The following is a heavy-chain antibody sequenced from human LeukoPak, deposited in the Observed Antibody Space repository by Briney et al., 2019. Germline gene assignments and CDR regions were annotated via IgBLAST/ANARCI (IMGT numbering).Heavy chain of an antibody. CDR2: INPNSGGT. V-gene: IGHV1-2*02. D-gene: IGHD5-12*01. Sequence: ASVKVSCKASGYTFTGYYMHWVRQAPGQGLEWMGWINPNSGGTNYAQKFQGRVTMTRDTSISTAYMELSRLRSDDTAVYYCGVIVATIGACDYWGQGTLVTVSS. CDR3: GVIVATIGACDY. CDR1: GYTFTGYY. J-gene: IGHJ4*02.